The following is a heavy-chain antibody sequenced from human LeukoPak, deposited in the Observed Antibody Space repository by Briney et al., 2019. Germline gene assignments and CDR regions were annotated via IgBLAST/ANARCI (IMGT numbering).Heavy chain of an antibody. Sequence: GASVMVSCTASGYTFTGYYMHWVRQAPGQGLEWMGWINPNSGGTNYAQKFQGRVTMTRDTSISTAYMELSRLRSDDTAVYYCARAQTYGDSRLLLDYWGQGTLVTVSS. CDR3: ARAQTYGDSRLLLDY. J-gene: IGHJ4*02. CDR2: INPNSGGT. CDR1: GYTFTGYY. V-gene: IGHV1-2*02. D-gene: IGHD2-21*02.